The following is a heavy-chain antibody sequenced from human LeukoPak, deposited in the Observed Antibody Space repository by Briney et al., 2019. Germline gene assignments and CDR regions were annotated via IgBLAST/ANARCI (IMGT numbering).Heavy chain of an antibody. D-gene: IGHD2-2*01. CDR2: INWNGGST. J-gene: IGHJ4*02. CDR3: ARDRAGGDIVVVPAAYDY. V-gene: IGHV3-20*04. Sequence: GGSLGLSCAASGFTFDDYGMSWVRQAPGKGLEWVSGINWNGGSTGYADSVKGRFTISRDNAKNSLYLQMNSLRAEDTALYYCARDRAGGDIVVVPAAYDYWGQGTLVTVSS. CDR1: GFTFDDYG.